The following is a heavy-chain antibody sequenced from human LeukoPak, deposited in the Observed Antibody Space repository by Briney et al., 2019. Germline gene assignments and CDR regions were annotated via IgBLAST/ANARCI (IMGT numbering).Heavy chain of an antibody. CDR1: GFTFSSYS. V-gene: IGHV3-21*01. CDR2: ISSSSSYI. J-gene: IGHJ4*02. D-gene: IGHD2-15*01. Sequence: PGGSLRLSCAASGFTFSSYSMNWVRHVPGKGLEWVSSISSSSSYIYYADSVKGRFTISRDNAKKSLYLQMNSLRAEDTAVYYCARDRESYCSGGRGSNFDYWVQGTLVTVSS. CDR3: ARDRESYCSGGRGSNFDY.